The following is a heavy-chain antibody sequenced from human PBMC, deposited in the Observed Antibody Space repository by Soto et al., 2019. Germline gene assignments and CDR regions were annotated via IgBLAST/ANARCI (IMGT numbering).Heavy chain of an antibody. CDR1: GFTFSSYA. CDR2: ISGSGGST. J-gene: IGHJ6*02. CDR3: NGYCSSTSCYIDYYYYYGMDV. Sequence: EVQLLESGGGLVQPGGSLRLSCAASGFTFSSYAMSWVRQAPGKGLEWVSAISGSGGSTYYADSVKGRFTISRDNSKKPLYLQMSSLRAEDTAVYYANGYCSSTSCYIDYYYYYGMDVWGQGTTVTVSS. D-gene: IGHD2-2*02. V-gene: IGHV3-23*01.